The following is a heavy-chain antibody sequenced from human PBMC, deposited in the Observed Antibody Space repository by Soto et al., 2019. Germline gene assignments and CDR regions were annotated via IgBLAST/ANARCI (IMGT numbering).Heavy chain of an antibody. CDR2: INTDGSIT. Sequence: GGSLRLSCAASGLIFSNYKMHWVRQAPGKGLVWVSRINTDGSITDYADSVKGRFTASRDNAKNTLYLQMNSLRAEDTAVYYCARDTDGLHYWGQGTLVTVPQ. J-gene: IGHJ4*02. V-gene: IGHV3-74*01. CDR3: ARDTDGLHY. CDR1: GLIFSNYK.